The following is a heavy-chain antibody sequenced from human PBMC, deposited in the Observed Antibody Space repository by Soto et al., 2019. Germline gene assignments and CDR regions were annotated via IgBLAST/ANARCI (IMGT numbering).Heavy chain of an antibody. CDR2: TIPMLGMA. Sequence: QVQLVQSGAEVKKPGSSVKVSCTASGDTFSRYTISWVRQVPGQGPEWMGRTIPMLGMADYAQKFQGRVTINADKSTSTAYMVLRSLRSEDTAIYYCATSYSSGSEHFDYWGQGTLVTVSS. CDR1: GDTFSRYT. J-gene: IGHJ4*02. CDR3: ATSYSSGSEHFDY. V-gene: IGHV1-69*02. D-gene: IGHD3-10*01.